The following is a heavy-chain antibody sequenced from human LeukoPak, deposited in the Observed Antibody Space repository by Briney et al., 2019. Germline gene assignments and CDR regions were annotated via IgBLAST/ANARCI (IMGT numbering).Heavy chain of an antibody. Sequence: SQTLSLSCTLSVDSVSSGNYYWSSVSQHPGEGLECIGYIYYSEINYYHPSLKSQVPIPEYTSKSQSSLKLRSVTAADRAVYYCARRSINCISTSCYEFDYWGEGTLVTVSS. CDR3: ARRSINCISTSCYEFDY. V-gene: IGHV4-30-4*08. J-gene: IGHJ4*02. CDR2: IYYSEIN. CDR1: VDSVSSGNYY. D-gene: IGHD2-2*01.